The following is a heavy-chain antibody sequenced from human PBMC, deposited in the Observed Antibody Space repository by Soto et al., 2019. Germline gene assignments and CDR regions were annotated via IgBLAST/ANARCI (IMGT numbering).Heavy chain of an antibody. Sequence: VQLVESGGGVVQPGRSLRLSCAASGFTFSSYGMHWVRQAPGKGLEWVAVIWYDGSNKYYADSVKGRFTISRDNSKNTLYLQMNSLRAEDTAVYYCARGGYYYDSSGYSRYWGQGTLVTVSS. CDR1: GFTFSSYG. V-gene: IGHV3-33*01. D-gene: IGHD3-22*01. CDR2: IWYDGSNK. CDR3: ARGGYYYDSSGYSRY. J-gene: IGHJ4*02.